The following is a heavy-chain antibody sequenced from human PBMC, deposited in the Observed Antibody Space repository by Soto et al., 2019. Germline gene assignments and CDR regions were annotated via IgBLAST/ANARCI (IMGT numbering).Heavy chain of an antibody. Sequence: GGSLRLSCAASGFTVSSNYMSWDRQAPGKGLEWVSVIYSGGSTYYADSVKGRFTISRDNSKNTLYLQMNSLRAEDTAVYYCATVKYGDYARLDYWGQGTLVTVSS. D-gene: IGHD4-17*01. CDR2: IYSGGST. CDR1: GFTVSSNY. V-gene: IGHV3-53*01. CDR3: ATVKYGDYARLDY. J-gene: IGHJ4*02.